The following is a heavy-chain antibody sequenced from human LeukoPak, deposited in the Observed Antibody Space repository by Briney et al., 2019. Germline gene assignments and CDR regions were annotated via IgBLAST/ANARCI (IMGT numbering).Heavy chain of an antibody. CDR3: ARVGVNYYDSSGYQINYFDY. CDR2: IYYSGST. CDR1: GGSISSYY. Sequence: SETLSLTCTVSGGSISSYYWSWIRQPPGKGLEWIGYIYYSGSTNYNPPLKSRVTISVDTSKNQFSLKLSSVTAADTAVYYCARVGVNYYDSSGYQINYFDYWGQGTLVTVSS. J-gene: IGHJ4*02. D-gene: IGHD3-22*01. V-gene: IGHV4-59*01.